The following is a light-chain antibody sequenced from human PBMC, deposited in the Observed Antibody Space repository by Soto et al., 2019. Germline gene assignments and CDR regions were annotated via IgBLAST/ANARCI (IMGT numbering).Light chain of an antibody. CDR3: QQYGSSPPT. CDR2: GAS. V-gene: IGKV3-20*01. CDR1: QSVSSSY. Sequence: IVMPQFPATLSVSPGERATLSCRASQSVSSSYLAWYQQKPGQAPRLLIYGASSRATGIPDRFSGSGSGTDFTLTISRLEPEDFAVYYCQQYGSSPPTFGQGTKVDIK. J-gene: IGKJ1*01.